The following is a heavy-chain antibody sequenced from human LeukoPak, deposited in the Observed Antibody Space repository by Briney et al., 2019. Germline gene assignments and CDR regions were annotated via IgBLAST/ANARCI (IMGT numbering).Heavy chain of an antibody. D-gene: IGHD1-14*01. CDR1: GYTFTSYG. CDR2: ISAYNGNT. Sequence: GASVKVSCKASGYTFTSYGISWVRQAPGQGLEWMGWISAYNGNTNYAQKLQGRVTMTRDTSISTAYMELSRLRSDDTAVYYCARENRGGTSISSHIYYFDYWGQGTLVTVSS. CDR3: ARENRGGTSISSHIYYFDY. J-gene: IGHJ4*02. V-gene: IGHV1-18*01.